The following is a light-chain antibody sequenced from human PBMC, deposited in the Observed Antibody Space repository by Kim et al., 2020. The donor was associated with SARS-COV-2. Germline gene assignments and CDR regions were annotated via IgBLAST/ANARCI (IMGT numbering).Light chain of an antibody. CDR3: QQYKNWPPYT. CDR1: QSVSKY. J-gene: IGKJ2*01. V-gene: IGKV3-15*01. CDR2: GTF. Sequence: EIVMTQSPATLSVSPGERVTLSCRASQSVSKYLAWFQQKPGQAPRLLIYGTFTRAAGIPARFSGSGSGTEFTLTISSLQSEDFAVYYCQQYKNWPPYTFGQGTKLEI.